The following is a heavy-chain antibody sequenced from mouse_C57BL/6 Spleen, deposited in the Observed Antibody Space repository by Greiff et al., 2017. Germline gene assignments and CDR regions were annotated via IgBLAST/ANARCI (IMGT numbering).Heavy chain of an antibody. CDR2: INPSNGGT. CDR3: ARFRGSSPYFGY. D-gene: IGHD1-1*01. V-gene: IGHV1-53*01. Sequence: QVQLKQPGTELVKPGASVKLSCKASGYTFTSYWMHWVKQRPGQGLEWIGNINPSNGGTKYNEKFKSKATLTVDKSSSTAYMQLSSLTSEDSAVYYCARFRGSSPYFGYWGQGTTLTVSS. J-gene: IGHJ2*01. CDR1: GYTFTSYW.